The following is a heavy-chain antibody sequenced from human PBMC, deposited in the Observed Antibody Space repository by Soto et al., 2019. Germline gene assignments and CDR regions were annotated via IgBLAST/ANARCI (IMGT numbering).Heavy chain of an antibody. CDR3: VARLNPRVPGY. J-gene: IGHJ4*02. D-gene: IGHD3-16*01. V-gene: IGHV3-53*03. Sequence: PVGSLRLSCAASGFSVRAYDVSWVRQRPGKGLEWLSVLLGGGKIYSADSARGRFSISRDTSKNTLYLQIDSLTVEDTAVFYCVARLNPRVPGYWGQGTLVTVSS. CDR1: GFSVRAYD. CDR2: LLGGGKI.